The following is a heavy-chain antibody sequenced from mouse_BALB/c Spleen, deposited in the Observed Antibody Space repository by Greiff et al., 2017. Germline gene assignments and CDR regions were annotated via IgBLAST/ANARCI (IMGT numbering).Heavy chain of an antibody. J-gene: IGHJ3*01. CDR1: GYTFSSYW. CDR3: AKGPGFAY. Sequence: VHLVESGAELMKPGASVKISCKATGYTFSSYWIEWVKQRPGHGLEWIGEILPGSGSTNYNEKFKGKATFTADTSSNTAYMQLSSLTSEDSAVYYCAKGPGFAYWGQGTLVTVSA. CDR2: ILPGSGST. D-gene: IGHD3-3*01. V-gene: IGHV1-9*01.